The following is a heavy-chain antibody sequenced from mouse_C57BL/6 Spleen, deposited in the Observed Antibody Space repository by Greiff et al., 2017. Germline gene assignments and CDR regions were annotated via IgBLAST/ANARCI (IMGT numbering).Heavy chain of an antibody. CDR2: ISNGGGST. Sequence: EVHLVESGGGLVQPGGSLKLSCAASGFTFSDYYMYWVRQTPEKRLEWVAYISNGGGSTYYPDTVKGRFTISRDNAKNTLYLQMSRLKSEDTAMYYCARQTAYYSNYGGYFDVWGTGTTVTVSS. V-gene: IGHV5-12*01. J-gene: IGHJ1*03. D-gene: IGHD2-5*01. CDR3: ARQTAYYSNYGGYFDV. CDR1: GFTFSDYY.